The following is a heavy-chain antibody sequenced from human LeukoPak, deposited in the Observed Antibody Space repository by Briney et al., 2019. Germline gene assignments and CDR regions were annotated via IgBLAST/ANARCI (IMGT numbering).Heavy chain of an antibody. CDR3: ARDHWFRDMDI. Sequence: PSETLSLSCTVSGGSISSYYWSWIRQPPGKGLEWIGYIYYSGSTNYNPSLKSRVTISVDTSKNQFSLKLSSVTAADTAVYYCARDHWFRDMDIWGKGTTVTVSS. D-gene: IGHD3-10*01. CDR2: IYYSGST. CDR1: GGSISSYY. J-gene: IGHJ6*03. V-gene: IGHV4-59*01.